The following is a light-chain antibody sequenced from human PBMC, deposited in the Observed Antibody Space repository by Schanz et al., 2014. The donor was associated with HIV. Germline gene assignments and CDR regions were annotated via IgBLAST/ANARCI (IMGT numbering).Light chain of an antibody. CDR2: NTH. J-gene: IGLJ2*01. V-gene: IGLV1-44*01. Sequence: QSVLTQPPSASGTPGQRVTISCSGSTSNVGSRSVDWYQQFPGAAPKLLIYNTHLRPSGVTDRFSGSKSGTSASLTISGLQSEDEADYYCQSYDSRLSVVFGGGTKLTVL. CDR1: TSNVGSRS. CDR3: QSYDSRLSVV.